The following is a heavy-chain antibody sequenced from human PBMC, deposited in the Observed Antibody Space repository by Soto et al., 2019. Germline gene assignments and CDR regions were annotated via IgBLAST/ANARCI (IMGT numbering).Heavy chain of an antibody. CDR1: GFSLSTSGVG. CDR2: IYWDDDK. D-gene: IGHD3-9*01. J-gene: IGHJ6*02. Sequence: SGPTLVNPTQTLTLACTFSGFSLSTSGVGVGWIRQPPGKALEWLALIYWDDDKRYSSFLKSRLTISRDTSKSQVVLIMTNMDPVDSGTYYCARISDYDILTGYQYYYYGMDVWGQGTTVTVSS. CDR3: ARISDYDILTGYQYYYYGMDV. V-gene: IGHV2-5*02.